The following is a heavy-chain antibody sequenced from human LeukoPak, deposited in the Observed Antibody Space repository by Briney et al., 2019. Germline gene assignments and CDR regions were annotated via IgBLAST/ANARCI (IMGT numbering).Heavy chain of an antibody. D-gene: IGHD5-12*01. V-gene: IGHV1-2*02. CDR3: ARDIVPTLGVRRGLVF. J-gene: IGHJ4*02. CDR1: GHTFTDYY. CDR2: INPNSGGT. Sequence: ASVKATSKASGHTFTDYYTHWVRQPHKQWLEWKGWINPNSGGTNYAQKFQGRVTMTRDTSISTAYMELSRLRSDDTAVFYCARDIVPTLGVRRGLVFWGQGTLVTVSS.